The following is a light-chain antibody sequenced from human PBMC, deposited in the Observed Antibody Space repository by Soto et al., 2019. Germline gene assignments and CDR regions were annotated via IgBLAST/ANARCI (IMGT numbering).Light chain of an antibody. CDR1: QGISTL. CDR3: QQYNTYST. CDR2: FAS. J-gene: IGKJ5*01. Sequence: DIQMTHSPSSLSASVGDTVTITCRASQGISTLLAWYQQKPGKAPKSLIYFASSLQSGVPSRFTGSGSGIDFTLTISSLQPDDFATYYCQQYNTYSTFGQGTRLEIK. V-gene: IGKV1D-16*01.